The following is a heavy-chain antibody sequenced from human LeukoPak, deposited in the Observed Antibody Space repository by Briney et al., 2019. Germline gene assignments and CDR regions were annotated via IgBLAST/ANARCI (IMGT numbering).Heavy chain of an antibody. Sequence: SETLSLTCTVSAGSIRNYYWSWIRQPPGKGLEGIGYIYYSGSTNYSPSLKGRVTISVDTSKDQFSLKLSSVTAADTAVYCCARVSLGYCTTSSCYAVRFDYWGQGNLVTVSS. CDR2: IYYSGST. V-gene: IGHV4-59*01. D-gene: IGHD2-2*01. J-gene: IGHJ4*02. CDR1: AGSIRNYY. CDR3: ARVSLGYCTTSSCYAVRFDY.